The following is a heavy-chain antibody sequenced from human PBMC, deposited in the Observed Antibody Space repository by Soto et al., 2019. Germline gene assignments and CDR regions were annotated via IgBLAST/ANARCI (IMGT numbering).Heavy chain of an antibody. CDR3: ARDRRSYWFDP. Sequence: ASVKVSCKASGYSFTSYAMHWVRQAPGQRLEWMGWVNAGNGNTKYSQKFQGRVTITRDTSASTAYMELSSLRSEDTAVYYCARDRRSYWFDPWGQGTLVTVSS. D-gene: IGHD1-26*01. J-gene: IGHJ5*02. V-gene: IGHV1-3*01. CDR2: VNAGNGNT. CDR1: GYSFTSYA.